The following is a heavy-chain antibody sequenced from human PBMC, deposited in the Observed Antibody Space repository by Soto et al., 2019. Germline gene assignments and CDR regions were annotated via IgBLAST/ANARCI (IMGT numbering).Heavy chain of an antibody. D-gene: IGHD6-6*01. CDR3: ARDRYSSSFYYYYGMDV. CDR2: ISSSSSYI. Sequence: PGGSLRLSCAASGFTFSGYSMNWVRQAPGKGLEWVSSISSSSSYIYYADSVKGRFTISRDNAKNSLYLQMNSLRAEDTAVYYCARDRYSSSFYYYYGMDVWGQGTTVTVSS. J-gene: IGHJ6*02. CDR1: GFTFSGYS. V-gene: IGHV3-21*01.